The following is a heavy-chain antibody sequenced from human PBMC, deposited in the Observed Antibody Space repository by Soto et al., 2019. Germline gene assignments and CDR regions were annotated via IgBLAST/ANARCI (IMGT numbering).Heavy chain of an antibody. CDR3: ARGSPPISYYHGMAV. V-gene: IGHV3-53*01. J-gene: IGHJ6*02. Sequence: GGSLRLSCAASGFTVSSNYMSWVRQAPGKGLEGVSVIYSGGSTYYADSVKGRFTISRDNSKNTLYLQMNSLRAEDTAVYYCARGSPPISYYHGMAVWGQGTSVTVSS. CDR2: IYSGGST. CDR1: GFTVSSNY.